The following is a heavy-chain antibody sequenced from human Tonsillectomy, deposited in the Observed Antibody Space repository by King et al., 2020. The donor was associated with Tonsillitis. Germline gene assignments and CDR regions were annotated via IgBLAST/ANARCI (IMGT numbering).Heavy chain of an antibody. CDR2: IYYSGST. J-gene: IGHJ5*02. CDR3: ARHKYCSGGSCHFSMFDP. CDR1: GGSISSSSYY. V-gene: IGHV4-39*01. Sequence: QVQLQESGPGLVKPSETLSLTCTVSGGSISSSSYYWGWIRQPPGKGLEWIGSIYYSGSTYNNPSLMSRVTISVDTSRKQFSLKLSSVTAADTAVYYCARHKYCSGGSCHFSMFDPWGQGTLVTVSS. D-gene: IGHD2-15*01.